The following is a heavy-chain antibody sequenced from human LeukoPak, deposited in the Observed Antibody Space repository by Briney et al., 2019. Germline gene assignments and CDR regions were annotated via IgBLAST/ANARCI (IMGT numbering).Heavy chain of an antibody. CDR1: GGSISSYY. Sequence: SETLSLTCTVSGGSISSYYWSWIRQPPGKGLEWIGYIYYSGSTNYNPSLKSRVTISVDTSKNQFSLKLSSVTAADTAVYYCARGKSTVVIFDYWGQGTLVTVSS. CDR3: ARGKSTVVIFDY. CDR2: IYYSGST. J-gene: IGHJ4*02. V-gene: IGHV4-59*08. D-gene: IGHD4-23*01.